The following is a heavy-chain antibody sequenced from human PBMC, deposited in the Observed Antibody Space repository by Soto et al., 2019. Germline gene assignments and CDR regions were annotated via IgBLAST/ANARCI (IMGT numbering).Heavy chain of an antibody. D-gene: IGHD5-18*01. Sequence: GGSLRLSCAASGFVSSSYSMSWVRQAPGKGLEWVSAISGSGHFTQYADSVKGRFTISRDNSMNTLYLQMNNLRAEDTALYYCAGGAMVTPYYYGLDVWGQGTAVTVSS. CDR1: GFVSSSYS. CDR3: AGGAMVTPYYYGLDV. V-gene: IGHV3-23*01. J-gene: IGHJ6*02. CDR2: ISGSGHFT.